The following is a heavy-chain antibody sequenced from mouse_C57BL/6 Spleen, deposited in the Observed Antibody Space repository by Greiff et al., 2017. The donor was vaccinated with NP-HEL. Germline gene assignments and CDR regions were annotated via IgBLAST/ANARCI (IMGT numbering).Heavy chain of an antibody. CDR1: GFTFSSYT. CDR3: ARQITTVVDGAGFAY. V-gene: IGHV5-9*01. D-gene: IGHD1-1*01. CDR2: ISGGGGNT. Sequence: EVMLVESGGGLVKPGGSLKLSCAASGFTFSSYTMSWVRQTPEKRLEWVATISGGGGNTYYPDSVKGRFTISRDNAKNTLYLQMSSLRSEDTALYYCARQITTVVDGAGFAYWGQGTLVTVSA. J-gene: IGHJ3*01.